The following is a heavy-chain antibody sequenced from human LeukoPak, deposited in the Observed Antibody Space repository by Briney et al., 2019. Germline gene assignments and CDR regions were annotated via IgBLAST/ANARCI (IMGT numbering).Heavy chain of an antibody. CDR3: ARMGGVTYYYDSSGYDY. CDR2: IYHSGST. Sequence: PSGTLSLTCAVSGGSISSSNWWSWVRPPPGKGLEWIGEIYHSGSTNYNPSLKSRVTISVDKSKNQFSLKLSSVTAADTAVYYCARMGGVTYYYDSSGYDYWGQGTLVTVSS. V-gene: IGHV4-4*02. D-gene: IGHD3-22*01. CDR1: GGSISSSNW. J-gene: IGHJ4*02.